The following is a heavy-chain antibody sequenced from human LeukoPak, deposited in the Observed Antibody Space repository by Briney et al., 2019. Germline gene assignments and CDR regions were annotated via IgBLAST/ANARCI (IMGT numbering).Heavy chain of an antibody. D-gene: IGHD3-22*01. Sequence: PSETLSLTCTVSGGSISSNSYYWGWIRQPPGKGLEWIGSIYYSGSTYYNPSLKSRVTISVDTSKNRFSLKLSSVTAADTAVYYCARQVRDSSPGLYFDYWGQGTLVTVSS. CDR2: IYYSGST. CDR3: ARQVRDSSPGLYFDY. J-gene: IGHJ4*02. CDR1: GGSISSNSYY. V-gene: IGHV4-39*01.